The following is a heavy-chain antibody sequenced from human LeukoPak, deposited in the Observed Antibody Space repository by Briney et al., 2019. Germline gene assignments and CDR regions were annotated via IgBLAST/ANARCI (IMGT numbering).Heavy chain of an antibody. CDR3: ARGRGKIHYYYGMDV. D-gene: IGHD3-16*01. CDR1: GYTFTSYE. Sequence: GASVKVSCKASGYTFTSYEINWVRQATGQGLEWMGWMNPNSGNTGYAQKFQGRVTMTRNTSISTAYMELSSLRSEDTAVYYCARGRGKIHYYYGMDVWGQGPTVTVSS. V-gene: IGHV1-8*01. CDR2: MNPNSGNT. J-gene: IGHJ6*02.